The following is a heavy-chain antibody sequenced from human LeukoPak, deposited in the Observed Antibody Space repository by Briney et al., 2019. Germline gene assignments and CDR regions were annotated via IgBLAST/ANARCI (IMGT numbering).Heavy chain of an antibody. Sequence: PGRSLRLSCAVSGFTFSSYAMHWVRQAPGKGLEWVAVISYDGSNKYYADSVKGRFTISRDNSKNTLYLQMNSLRAEDTAVYYCARVREGIAVAATDYWGQGTLVTVSS. J-gene: IGHJ4*02. CDR1: GFTFSSYA. V-gene: IGHV3-30-3*01. D-gene: IGHD6-19*01. CDR2: ISYDGSNK. CDR3: ARVREGIAVAATDY.